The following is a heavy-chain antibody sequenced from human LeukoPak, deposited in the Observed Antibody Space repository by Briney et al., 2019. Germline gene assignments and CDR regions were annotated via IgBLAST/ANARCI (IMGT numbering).Heavy chain of an antibody. CDR2: IFTSGST. CDR3: ARGGYYGSGNDFRFDP. Sequence: SETLSLTCNVSGGSISSGRYYWSWIRLPAGKGLEWIGRIFTSGSTNYNPSLKSRVTISLDTSKNQFSLKLSSVTAADTAVYYCARGGYYGSGNDFRFDPWGQGTLVTVSS. V-gene: IGHV4-61*02. J-gene: IGHJ5*02. D-gene: IGHD3-10*01. CDR1: GGSISSGRYY.